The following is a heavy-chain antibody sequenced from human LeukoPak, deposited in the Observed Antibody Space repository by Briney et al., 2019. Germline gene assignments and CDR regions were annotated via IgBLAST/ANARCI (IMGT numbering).Heavy chain of an antibody. Sequence: PSETLSLTCTVSGGPVSSGTYYWSWLRQPPGKGLEWIGYIYYSGSTNYNPSLKSRVTISVDTSKNQFSLKLTSVTAADTAVYYCARISIYYYDMDVWGQGTTVTVSS. D-gene: IGHD3-3*01. V-gene: IGHV4-61*01. CDR2: IYYSGST. J-gene: IGHJ6*02. CDR3: ARISIYYYDMDV. CDR1: GGPVSSGTYY.